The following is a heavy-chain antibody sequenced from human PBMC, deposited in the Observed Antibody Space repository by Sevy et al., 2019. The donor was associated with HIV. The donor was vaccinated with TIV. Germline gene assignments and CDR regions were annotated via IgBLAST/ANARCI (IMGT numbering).Heavy chain of an antibody. V-gene: IGHV3-48*01. CDR3: ASQRGGYERLYYFDY. D-gene: IGHD5-12*01. J-gene: IGHJ4*02. Sequence: GGYLRLSCAASGFSFSIYSMNWVRQAPGRGLEWVSYMSNTGSTIHHVDSVKDRFTISRDNAKNSLYLQMNSLRAEDTAVYYCASQRGGYERLYYFDYWGQGTLVTVSS. CDR2: MSNTGSTI. CDR1: GFSFSIYS.